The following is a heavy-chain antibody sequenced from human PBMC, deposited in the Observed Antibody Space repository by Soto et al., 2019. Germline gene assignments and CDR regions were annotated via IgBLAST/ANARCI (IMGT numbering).Heavy chain of an antibody. D-gene: IGHD1-26*01. Sequence: QIQLVESGGGVVQPGRSLRLSCAASGFTFSNYGMHWVCQAPGKGLEWLADISFDGGNQYYADSVKGRFTISRDNSKNTLYLQLNSLRDEDTPMFYCAKDRGSYDFDFWGQGTLVTVSS. CDR1: GFTFSNYG. J-gene: IGHJ4*02. CDR2: ISFDGGNQ. V-gene: IGHV3-30*18. CDR3: AKDRGSYDFDF.